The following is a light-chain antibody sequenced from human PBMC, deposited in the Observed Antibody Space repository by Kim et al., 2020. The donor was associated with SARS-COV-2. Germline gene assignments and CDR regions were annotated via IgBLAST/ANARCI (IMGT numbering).Light chain of an antibody. CDR3: CSYAASSVI. V-gene: IGLV2-11*01. J-gene: IGLJ2*01. Sequence: PGPSVVISCPGVSSGVGVSDFVSWYQHHPGKAPKLMIYDVNKRSSGVPDRFSGSKSGNTASLTISGLQAEDEADYYCCSYAASSVIFGGGTQLTVL. CDR1: SSGVGVSDF. CDR2: DVN.